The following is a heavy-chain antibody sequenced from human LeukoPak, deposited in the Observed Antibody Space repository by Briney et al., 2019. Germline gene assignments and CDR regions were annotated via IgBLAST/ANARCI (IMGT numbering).Heavy chain of an antibody. CDR2: IYYSGDS. Sequence: KSSETLSLTCIVSGGSISSFYWSWIRQPPGKGLEWLGYIYYSGDSHYNPSLKSRVTISVDTSKNQFSLKLSSVTAEDTAVYYCARHLDYYGSGTYEFWGQGTLVTVSS. J-gene: IGHJ4*02. CDR1: GGSISSFY. CDR3: ARHLDYYGSGTYEF. D-gene: IGHD3-10*01. V-gene: IGHV4-59*08.